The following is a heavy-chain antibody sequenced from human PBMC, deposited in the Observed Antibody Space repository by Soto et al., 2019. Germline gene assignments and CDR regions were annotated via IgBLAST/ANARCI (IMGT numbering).Heavy chain of an antibody. CDR3: AHCSPVACGHCSGPTCYFDY. Sequence: EVQLWESGGGWVQPGGSLRLSCVASGFTFSTHAMSWVRQAPGKGLEWVSGISHSGISTYYADSVKARFPFSRYNSISALYLQMYRLGVHAPAIYYCAHCSPVACGHCSGPTCYFDYWGQGTLVTFSP. D-gene: IGHD2-15*01. CDR1: GFTFSTHA. J-gene: IGHJ4*02. V-gene: IGHV3-23*01. CDR2: ISHSGIST.